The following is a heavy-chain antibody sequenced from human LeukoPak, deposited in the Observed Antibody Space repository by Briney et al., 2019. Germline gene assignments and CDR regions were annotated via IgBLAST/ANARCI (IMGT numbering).Heavy chain of an antibody. CDR2: IYYSGSA. Sequence: PSETLSLTCTVSGGSISSSSYYWGWIRQPPGKGLEWIGSIYYSGSAYYNPSLKSRVTISVDTSKNQFSLKLSSVTAADTAVYYCATSYGDYGVFDYWGQGTLVTVSS. CDR1: GGSISSSSYY. J-gene: IGHJ4*02. CDR3: ATSYGDYGVFDY. V-gene: IGHV4-39*07. D-gene: IGHD4-17*01.